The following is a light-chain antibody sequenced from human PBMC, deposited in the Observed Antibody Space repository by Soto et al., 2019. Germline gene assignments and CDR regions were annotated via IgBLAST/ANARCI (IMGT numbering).Light chain of an antibody. V-gene: IGKV3-11*01. Sequence: DILLTQSPATLSLSPGERATLSCRASQSFSGYLAWYQQKPGQAPRLLIYDASKRATGLPARFSGRGSGTDFTLTISSLEPEDFAVYYCQQRSNWPPVITFGQGTRLEIK. J-gene: IGKJ5*01. CDR3: QQRSNWPPVIT. CDR1: QSFSGY. CDR2: DAS.